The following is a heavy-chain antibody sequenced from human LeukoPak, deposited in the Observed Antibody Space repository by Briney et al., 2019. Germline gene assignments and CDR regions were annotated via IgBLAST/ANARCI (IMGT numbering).Heavy chain of an antibody. J-gene: IGHJ6*02. Sequence: PGGSLRLSCAASGFTFSSYAMHWVRQAPGKGLEWVAVISYDGSNKYYADSVKGRFTISRDNSKNTLYLQMNSLRAEDTAVYYCARDPNTFYYYGMDVWGQGTTVTVSS. CDR3: ARDPNTFYYYGMDV. D-gene: IGHD1/OR15-1a*01. V-gene: IGHV3-30-3*01. CDR2: ISYDGSNK. CDR1: GFTFSSYA.